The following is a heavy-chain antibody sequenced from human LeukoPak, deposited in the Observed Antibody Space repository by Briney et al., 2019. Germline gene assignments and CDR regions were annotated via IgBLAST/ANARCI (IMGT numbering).Heavy chain of an antibody. CDR1: GFTYSRYS. D-gene: IGHD3-3*01. CDR2: ILYDGSNK. J-gene: IGHJ6*04. Sequence: GESLRLSRAASGFTYSRYSMHWARHAPGKRLEWVAVILYDGSNKYSADPVKSRFTISRDNSKITLYMQMNGLSAEDTAVDYCAKGRYYDLWSGYYTYRPMDVWGKGTTVTVSS. CDR3: AKGRYYDLWSGYYTYRPMDV. V-gene: IGHV3-30*01.